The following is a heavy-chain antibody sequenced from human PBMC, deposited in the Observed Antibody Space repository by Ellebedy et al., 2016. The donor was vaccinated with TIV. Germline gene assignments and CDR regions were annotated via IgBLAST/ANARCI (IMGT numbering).Heavy chain of an antibody. CDR3: ARGGGCFGDSCYYADF. V-gene: IGHV3-33*01. CDR1: GLTFSRYG. D-gene: IGHD2-21*01. Sequence: GESLKISCAASGLTFSRYGMHWIRQAPDKGLEWVAVIWYDGSIKYLADSVKGRFTISRDNFNNTLYLQMNSLRAEDTAVYYCARGGGCFGDSCYYADFWGQGTLVTVSS. J-gene: IGHJ4*02. CDR2: IWYDGSIK.